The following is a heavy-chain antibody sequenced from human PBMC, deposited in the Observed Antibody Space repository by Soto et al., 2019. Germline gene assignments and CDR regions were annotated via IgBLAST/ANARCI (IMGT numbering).Heavy chain of an antibody. CDR3: ARDDTGDNGRALDP. CDR1: GGSISNYY. Sequence: PSETLSLTCTVSGGSISNYYWSWIRQPAGKGLEWIGRIYTSGNTNYNPSLKGRVTMSVDRSKNQFSLKLSSVAAADTAVYYCARDDTGDNGRALDPWGQGTLVTVSS. J-gene: IGHJ5*02. CDR2: IYTSGNT. V-gene: IGHV4-4*07. D-gene: IGHD4-17*01.